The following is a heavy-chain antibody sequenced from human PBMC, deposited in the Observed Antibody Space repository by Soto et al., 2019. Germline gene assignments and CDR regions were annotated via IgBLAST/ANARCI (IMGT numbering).Heavy chain of an antibody. D-gene: IGHD1-1*01. CDR2: ISGSGGST. V-gene: IGHV3-23*01. Sequence: PGGSLRLSCAASGFTFSSYAMSWVRQAPGKGLEWVSSISGSGGSTYYADSVKGRFTISRDNSKNTLYLQMNSLRAEDTDVYYWSKGTGHRKFAEGGHGTLVTVSS. CDR1: GFTFSSYA. J-gene: IGHJ4*01. CDR3: SKGTGHRKFAE.